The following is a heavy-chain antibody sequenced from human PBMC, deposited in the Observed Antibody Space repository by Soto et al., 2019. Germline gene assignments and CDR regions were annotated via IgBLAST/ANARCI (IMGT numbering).Heavy chain of an antibody. J-gene: IGHJ3*02. V-gene: IGHV3-7*01. CDR1: RFTFSGYW. CDR2: IKEDGSEK. CDR3: ARGARI. Sequence: EVQLVESGGDLVQPGGSLRLSCADSRFTFSGYWMYWVRQAPGKGLEWVANIKEDGSEKNYVDSVRGRFTISRDNAKNSLYLQMNILRAEDTAVYYCARGARIWGQGTMVTVS.